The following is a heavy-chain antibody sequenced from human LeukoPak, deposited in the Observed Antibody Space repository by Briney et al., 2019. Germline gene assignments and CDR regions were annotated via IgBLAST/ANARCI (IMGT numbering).Heavy chain of an antibody. V-gene: IGHV4-59*08. CDR1: GGSLSSYY. CDR2: IYYSGST. CDR3: ARLLPSSSWYILDY. Sequence: SETLSLTCTVSGGSLSSYYWSWIRQPPAKGLEWIGYIYYSGSTNYNPSLKSRVTISVDTSKNQFSLKLSSVTAADTAVYYCARLLPSSSWYILDYWGQGTLVTVSS. D-gene: IGHD6-13*01. J-gene: IGHJ4*02.